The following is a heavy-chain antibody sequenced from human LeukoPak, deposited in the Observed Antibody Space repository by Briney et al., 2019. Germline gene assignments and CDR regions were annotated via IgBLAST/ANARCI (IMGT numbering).Heavy chain of an antibody. J-gene: IGHJ6*03. CDR3: AKDYTIFGVVSYYYMDV. Sequence: GGSLRLSCAASGFTFSGYVMTWVRQAPGKGLEWVSSISSSSSYIYYADSVKGRFTISRDNAKNSLYLQMNSLRAEDTAVYYCAKDYTIFGVVSYYYMDVWGKGTTVTVSS. D-gene: IGHD3-3*01. CDR2: ISSSSSYI. CDR1: GFTFSGYV. V-gene: IGHV3-21*01.